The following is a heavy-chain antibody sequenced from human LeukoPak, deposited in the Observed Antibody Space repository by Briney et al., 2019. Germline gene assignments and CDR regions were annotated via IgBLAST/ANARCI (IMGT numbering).Heavy chain of an antibody. J-gene: IGHJ2*01. V-gene: IGHV1-8*01. D-gene: IGHD4-17*01. CDR2: MNPNSGNT. Sequence: ASVKVSCKASGYTFTSYDINWVRQATGQGLEWRGWMNPNSGNTGYAQKFQGRVTMTRNTSISTAYMELSSLRSEDTAVYYCARLRLRPRVWYFDLWGRGTLVTVSS. CDR3: ARLRLRPRVWYFDL. CDR1: GYTFTSYD.